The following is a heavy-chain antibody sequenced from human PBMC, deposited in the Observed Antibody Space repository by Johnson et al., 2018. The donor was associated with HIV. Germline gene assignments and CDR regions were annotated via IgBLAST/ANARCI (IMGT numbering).Heavy chain of an antibody. J-gene: IGHJ3*02. Sequence: QVQLVESGGGVVQPGRSLRLSCAASGFTFSSYGMHWVRQAPGKGLEWVAVISYDGSNKYYADSVKGRFTISRDNSKNTLYLQMNSLRAEDTAVYYCAKSLGQQLVVVDAFDIWGQGTMVTVSS. CDR1: GFTFSSYG. D-gene: IGHD6-13*01. V-gene: IGHV3-30*18. CDR2: ISYDGSNK. CDR3: AKSLGQQLVVVDAFDI.